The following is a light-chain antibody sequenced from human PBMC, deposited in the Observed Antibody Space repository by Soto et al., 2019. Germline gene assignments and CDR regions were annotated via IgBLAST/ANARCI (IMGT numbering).Light chain of an antibody. CDR3: RHYASLLWT. Sequence: QSGATFLLYPRKSCAPSRSSSQNVDTKYLAWYQLKPGQAPRIIIFGASGRASCIPDRFSGSVSVTYFTLCSTSLQTEDVAVHYFRHYASLLWTFAQGTKVDIK. J-gene: IGKJ1*01. CDR1: QNVDTKY. V-gene: IGKV3-20*01. CDR2: GAS.